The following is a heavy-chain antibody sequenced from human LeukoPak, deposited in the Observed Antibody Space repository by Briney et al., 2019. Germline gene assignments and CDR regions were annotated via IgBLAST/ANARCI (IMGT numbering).Heavy chain of an antibody. CDR3: ARALGDYGNNRVYYFDY. CDR1: GYTFTVYF. J-gene: IGHJ4*02. D-gene: IGHD4-17*01. CDR2: INPNSGGT. Sequence: GASVKVSCKASGYTFTVYFIHWVRQAPGQGLEWMGWINPNSGGTNYAQKFQGRVTMTRDTSISTAYMDLSRLTSDDTAMYYCARALGDYGNNRVYYFDYWGQGTLVTVSS. V-gene: IGHV1-2*02.